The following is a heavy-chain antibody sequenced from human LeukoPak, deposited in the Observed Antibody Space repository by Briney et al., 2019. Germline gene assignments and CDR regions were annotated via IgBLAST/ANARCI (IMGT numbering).Heavy chain of an antibody. CDR2: ICYDGSNK. CDR1: GFTFSSYG. J-gene: IGHJ4*02. CDR3: ARGVVDYGFDY. V-gene: IGHV3-33*01. D-gene: IGHD4-17*01. Sequence: PGGSLRLSCAASGFTFSSYGMHWVRQAPGKGLEWVAVICYDGSNKYYADSVKGRFTISRDNSKNTLYLQMNSLRAEDTAVYYCARGVVDYGFDYWGQGTLVTVSS.